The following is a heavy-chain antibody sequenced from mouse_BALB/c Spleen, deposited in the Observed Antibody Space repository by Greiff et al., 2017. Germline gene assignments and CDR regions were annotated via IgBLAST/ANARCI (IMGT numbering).Heavy chain of an antibody. J-gene: IGHJ4*01. V-gene: IGHV1S127*01. Sequence: QVQLQQPGAELVKPGASVKMSCKASGYTFTSYCMHWVTQRPGQGLEWIGTIDPSDSYTSYNQKFKGKASLTVDTSSSTAYMQLSSLTSEDSAVYYCTRAGATEAMDYWGQGTAVTVAA. D-gene: IGHD3-2*01. CDR1: GYTFTSYC. CDR2: IDPSDSYT. CDR3: TRAGATEAMDY.